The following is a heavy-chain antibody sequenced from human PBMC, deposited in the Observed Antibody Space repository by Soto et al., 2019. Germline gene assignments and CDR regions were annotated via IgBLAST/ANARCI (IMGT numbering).Heavy chain of an antibody. CDR3: ARGGHIAVVTDSFDY. V-gene: IGHV1-46*02. CDR2: IHPSGGGS. Sequence: QVQLVQSGAEVKKPGASVKVSCKPSGYTLNTYYLHWVRQAPGQGLEWMGIIHPSGGGSTYAQKFLGRVAMTRDTSTGTVCMELSSLRSADTAVYYCARGGHIAVVTDSFDYWGKGTLVTVSS. D-gene: IGHD2-21*02. CDR1: GYTLNTYY. J-gene: IGHJ4*02.